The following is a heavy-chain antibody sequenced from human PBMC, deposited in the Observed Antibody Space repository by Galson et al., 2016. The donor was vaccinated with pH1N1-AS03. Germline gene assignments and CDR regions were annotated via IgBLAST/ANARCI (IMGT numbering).Heavy chain of an antibody. CDR1: GFRFGDFA. CDR3: ARFPTHRHWSFDV. J-gene: IGHJ2*01. CDR2: ASSSSSRI. D-gene: IGHD4-17*01. Sequence: SLRLSCAASGFRFGDFAMNWVRQVPGKGLEWVAYASSSSSRIEYAESVKGRFTISRDNAKKSLFLQMNRLRVDDTAIYYCARFPTHRHWSFDVWGRGTLVTVSS. V-gene: IGHV3-48*01.